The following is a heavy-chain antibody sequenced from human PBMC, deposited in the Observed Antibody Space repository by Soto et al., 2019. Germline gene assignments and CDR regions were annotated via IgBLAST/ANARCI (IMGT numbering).Heavy chain of an antibody. J-gene: IGHJ3*02. CDR1: GFTFSSYW. CDR2: INSDGSST. D-gene: IGHD6-19*01. CDR3: ARGSGPLFDSSGSGAFDI. V-gene: IGHV3-74*01. Sequence: GGSLRLSCAASGFTFSSYWMHWVRQAPGKGLVWVSRINSDGSSTSYADSVKGRFTISRDNAKNTLYLQMNSLRAEDTAVYYCARGSGPLFDSSGSGAFDIWGQGTMVTVSS.